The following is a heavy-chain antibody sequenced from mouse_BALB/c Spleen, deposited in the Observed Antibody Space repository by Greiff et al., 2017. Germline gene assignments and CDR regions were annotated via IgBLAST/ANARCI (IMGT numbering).Heavy chain of an antibody. Sequence: GELMESGPCLVAPSQSPSLTFPRSWFSFTRYGVHWVRPPPGKGLEWLGVIWAGGSTNYNSALMSRLSISKDNSKSQVFLKMNSLQTDDTAMYYCARGGTEAYWGQGTLVTVSA. D-gene: IGHD3-3*01. CDR1: WFSFTRYG. V-gene: IGHV2-9*02. J-gene: IGHJ3*01. CDR3: ARGGTEAY. CDR2: IWAGGST.